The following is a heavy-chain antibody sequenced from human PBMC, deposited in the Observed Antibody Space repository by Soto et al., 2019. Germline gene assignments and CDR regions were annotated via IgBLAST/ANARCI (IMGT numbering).Heavy chain of an antibody. CDR1: GYSFHNSG. CDR3: SKNGTTWFAS. D-gene: IGHD1-1*01. Sequence: GASVKVSCKTSGYSFHNSGISWVRQAPGQGLEWMGWISVLNGYAHYGQKFQGRVIMTADTFTSTAYMELRGLRSDDTAMYYCSKNGTTWFASWGQGTPVTVSS. V-gene: IGHV1-18*01. J-gene: IGHJ5*01. CDR2: ISVLNGYA.